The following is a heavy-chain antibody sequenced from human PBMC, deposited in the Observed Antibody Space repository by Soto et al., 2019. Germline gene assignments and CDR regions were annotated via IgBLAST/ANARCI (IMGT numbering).Heavy chain of an antibody. J-gene: IGHJ6*02. CDR1: GGSISSGGYY. CDR3: ARDLTYDSSGYALDYYYGMDV. V-gene: IGHV4-31*03. Sequence: SETLSLTCTVSGGSISSGGYYWSWIRQHPGKGLEWIGYIYYSGSTYYNPSLKSRVTISVDTSKNQFSLKLSSVTAADTAVYYCARDLTYDSSGYALDYYYGMDVWGQGTTVTVSS. CDR2: IYYSGST. D-gene: IGHD3-22*01.